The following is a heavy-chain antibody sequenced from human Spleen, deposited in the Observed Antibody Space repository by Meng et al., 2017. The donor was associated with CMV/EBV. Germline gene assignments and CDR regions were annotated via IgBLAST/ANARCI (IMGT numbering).Heavy chain of an antibody. CDR3: ARDRCSSTSCPRGYYGMDV. J-gene: IGHJ6*02. Sequence: ASVKVSCKASGYTFTGYYMHWVRQAPGQGLEWMGWINPNSGGTNYAQKFQGRVTMTRDTSISIAYMELSRLRSDDTAVYYCARDRCSSTSCPRGYYGMDVWGQGTTVTVSS. CDR1: GYTFTGYY. CDR2: INPNSGGT. D-gene: IGHD2-2*01. V-gene: IGHV1-2*02.